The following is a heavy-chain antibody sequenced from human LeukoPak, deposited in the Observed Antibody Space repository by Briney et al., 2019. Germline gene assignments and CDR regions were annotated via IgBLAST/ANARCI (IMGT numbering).Heavy chain of an antibody. CDR1: GGTFSSYA. V-gene: IGHV1-69*04. J-gene: IGHJ5*02. CDR2: IIPILGIA. Sequence: SVTVSCTASGGTFSSYAISWVRQAPGQGLEWVGRIIPILGIANYAQKFQGRVTITADKSTSTAYMELSSLRSEDTAVYYCARVMASVLLWFGENNNWFDPWGQGTLVTVSS. D-gene: IGHD3-10*01. CDR3: ARVMASVLLWFGENNNWFDP.